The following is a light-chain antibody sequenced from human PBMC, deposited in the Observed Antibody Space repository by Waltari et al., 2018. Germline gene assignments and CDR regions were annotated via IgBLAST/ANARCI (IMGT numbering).Light chain of an antibody. CDR3: QHYVRLPGT. CDR2: GAA. J-gene: IGKJ1*01. V-gene: IGKV3-20*01. Sequence: EIVLTQSPGTLSLSPGERATRSCWASQSVGSDLSWYQQKRGQAPRLLIYGAATRASGIPDRFSGSGSGTDFSLTINRLEPEDFAVYYCQHYVRLPGTFGQGTKVEIK. CDR1: QSVGSD.